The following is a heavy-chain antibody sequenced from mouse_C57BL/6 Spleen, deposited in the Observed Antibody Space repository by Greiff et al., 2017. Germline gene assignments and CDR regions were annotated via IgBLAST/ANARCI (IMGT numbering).Heavy chain of an antibody. CDR1: GYTFTSYW. J-gene: IGHJ4*01. Sequence: QVQLQQPGAELVRPGSSVKLSCKASGYTFTSYWMDWVKQRPGQGLEWIGNIYPSDSETHYNQKFKGKATLTVDKSSSTAYMQLSSLTSEDSAVYYCARWELRSYAMGYWGQGTSVTVSS. CDR3: ARWELRSYAMGY. CDR2: IYPSDSET. D-gene: IGHD4-1*01. V-gene: IGHV1-61*01.